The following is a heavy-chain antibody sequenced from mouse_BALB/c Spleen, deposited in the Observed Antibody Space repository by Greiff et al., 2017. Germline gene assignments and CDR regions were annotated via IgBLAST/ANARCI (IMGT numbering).Heavy chain of an antibody. J-gene: IGHJ1*01. CDR2: IYPGDGDT. V-gene: IGHV1-80*01. CDR1: GYAFSSYW. CDR3: ARGGTVVATRWYFDV. Sequence: QVQLKESGAELVRPGSSVKISCKASGYAFSSYWMNWVKQRPGQGLEWIGQIYPGDGDTNYNGKFKGKATLTADKSSSTAYMQLSSLTSEDSAVYFCARGGTVVATRWYFDVWGAGTTVTVSS. D-gene: IGHD1-1*01.